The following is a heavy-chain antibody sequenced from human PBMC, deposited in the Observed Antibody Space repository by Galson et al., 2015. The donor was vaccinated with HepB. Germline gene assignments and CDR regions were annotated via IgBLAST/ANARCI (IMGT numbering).Heavy chain of an antibody. CDR1: GYTFTSYG. J-gene: IGHJ4*02. CDR2: ISAYNGNT. CDR3: ARDRVGATNVAHYSPNDY. V-gene: IGHV1-18*01. Sequence: SVKVSCKASGYTFTSYGISWVRRAPGQGLEWMGWISAYNGNTNYAQKLQGRVTMTTDTSTSTAYMELRSLRSDDTAVYYCARDRVGATNVAHYSPNDYWGQGTLVTVSS. D-gene: IGHD1-26*01.